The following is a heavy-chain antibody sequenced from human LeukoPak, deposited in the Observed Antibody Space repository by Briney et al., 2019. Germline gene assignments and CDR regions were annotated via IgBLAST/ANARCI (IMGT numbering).Heavy chain of an antibody. CDR3: ARVGGTNYYYYGMDV. V-gene: IGHV4-59*01. CDR1: GGSISSFY. J-gene: IGHJ6*02. CDR2: IYYSGST. D-gene: IGHD1-1*01. Sequence: SETLSLTCTVSGGSISSFYWSWIRQPPGKGLEWIGYIYYSGSTNYNPSLKSRVTISVDTSKNQFSLKLSSVTAADTAVYYCARVGGTNYYYYGMDVWGQGTTVTVSS.